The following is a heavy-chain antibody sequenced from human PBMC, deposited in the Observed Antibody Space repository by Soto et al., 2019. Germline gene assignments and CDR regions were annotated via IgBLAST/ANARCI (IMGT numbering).Heavy chain of an antibody. D-gene: IGHD4-17*01. Sequence: ASVKVSCKASGGTFSSYAISWVRQAPGQGLEWMGGIIPIFGTANYAQKFQGRVTITADESTSTAYMELSSLRSEDTAVYYCAGEQHDYRHYRLAYWGQGTLVTVSS. CDR3: AGEQHDYRHYRLAY. CDR1: GGTFSSYA. J-gene: IGHJ4*02. V-gene: IGHV1-69*13. CDR2: IIPIFGTA.